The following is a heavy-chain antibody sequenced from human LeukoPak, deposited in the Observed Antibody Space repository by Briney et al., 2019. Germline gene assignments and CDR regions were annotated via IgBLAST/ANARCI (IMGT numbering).Heavy chain of an antibody. CDR2: ISSASSYK. CDR1: GFNFSEYS. Sequence: PGGSLRLSCAASGFNFSEYSVKWVRQAPGKGLEWVSSISSASSYKYYGDSVKGRFTISRDNAKNSLYLQMNSLRAEDTAVYYCARGPTLIGVAGTWPLADSGQGTLVIVSS. CDR3: ARGPTLIGVAGTWPLAD. J-gene: IGHJ4*02. D-gene: IGHD6-19*01. V-gene: IGHV3-21*01.